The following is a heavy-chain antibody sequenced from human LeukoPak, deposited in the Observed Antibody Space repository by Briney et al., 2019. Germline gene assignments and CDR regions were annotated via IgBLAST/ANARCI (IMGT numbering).Heavy chain of an antibody. D-gene: IGHD6-19*01. J-gene: IGHJ4*02. CDR1: GFTFSSYS. CDR2: ISSSSSTI. Sequence: PGGSLRLSCAASGFTFSSYSMNWVRQAPGKGLEWVSYISSSSSTIYYADPVKGRFTISRDNAKNSLYLQMNSLRAEDTAVYYCARDRSAVAGGYYFDYWGQGTLVTVSS. CDR3: ARDRSAVAGGYYFDY. V-gene: IGHV3-48*01.